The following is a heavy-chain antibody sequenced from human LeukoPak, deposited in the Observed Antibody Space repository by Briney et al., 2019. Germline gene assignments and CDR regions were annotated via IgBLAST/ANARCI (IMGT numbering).Heavy chain of an antibody. CDR3: ARGPRGYDFWSGLASYMDV. CDR1: GGSFSGYY. CDR2: IIHSGST. V-gene: IGHV4-34*01. Sequence: SETLSLTCAVYGGSFSGYYWSWIRKPPGKGLGWIGEIIHSGSTNYNPSLKSRVTISVDTSKNQFSLKLSSVTAADTAVYYCARGPRGYDFWSGLASYMDVWGKGTTVTVSS. D-gene: IGHD3-3*01. J-gene: IGHJ6*03.